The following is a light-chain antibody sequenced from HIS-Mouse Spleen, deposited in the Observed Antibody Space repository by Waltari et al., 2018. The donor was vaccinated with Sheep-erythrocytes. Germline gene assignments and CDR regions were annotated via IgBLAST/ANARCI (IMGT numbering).Light chain of an antibody. Sequence: QSALTQPPSASGSPGQSVTISCTGTSSDVGSYNLVSWYQQHPGKAPKLMIYECSKRPSGVSNRFSGSKSGNTASLTISGLQAEDEADYYCCSYAGSSTPWVFGGGTKLTVL. CDR2: ECS. CDR1: SSDVGSYNL. J-gene: IGLJ3*02. V-gene: IGLV2-23*01. CDR3: CSYAGSSTPWV.